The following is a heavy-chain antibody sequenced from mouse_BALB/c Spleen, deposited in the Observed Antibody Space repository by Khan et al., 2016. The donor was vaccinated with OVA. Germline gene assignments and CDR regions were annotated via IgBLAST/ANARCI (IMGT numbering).Heavy chain of an antibody. CDR1: GYTFTSYT. CDR3: VRDGAYHRNDGWFAY. Sequence: VELVESGAELARPGASVKMSCKASGYTFTSYTIHWIKKRPGQGLEWIGYINPSNGYTNSNQKFKDKATLTTDKSSTTAYLQLSSLTSDDSAVYNGVRDGAYHRNDGWFAYWGQGTLVTVSA. V-gene: IGHV1-4*01. CDR2: INPSNGYT. J-gene: IGHJ3*01. D-gene: IGHD2-14*01.